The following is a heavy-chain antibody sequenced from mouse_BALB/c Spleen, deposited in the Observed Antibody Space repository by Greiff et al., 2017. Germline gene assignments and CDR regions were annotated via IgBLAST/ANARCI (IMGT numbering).Heavy chain of an antibody. Sequence: VQLKQSGAELVKPGASVKLSCTASGFNIKDTYMHWVKQRPEQGLEWIGRIDPANGNTKYDPKFQGKATITADTSSNTAYLQLSSLTSEDTAVYYCARGYYGSSSAMDYWGQGTSVTVSS. D-gene: IGHD1-1*01. V-gene: IGHV14-3*02. CDR2: IDPANGNT. CDR3: ARGYYGSSSAMDY. CDR1: GFNIKDTY. J-gene: IGHJ4*01.